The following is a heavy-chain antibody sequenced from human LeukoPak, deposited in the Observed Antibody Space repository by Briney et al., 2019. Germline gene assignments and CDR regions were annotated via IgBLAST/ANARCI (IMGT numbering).Heavy chain of an antibody. CDR3: ARSRVTMIQRNDAFDI. D-gene: IGHD3-22*01. V-gene: IGHV1-2*02. CDR2: INPNSGGT. Sequence: GASVKVSCKASGYTFTSYYMHWVRQAPGQGLEWMGIINPNSGGTNYAQKFQGRVTMTRDTSISTAYMELSRLRSDDTAVYYCARSRVTMIQRNDAFDIWGQGTMVTVSS. CDR1: GYTFTSYY. J-gene: IGHJ3*02.